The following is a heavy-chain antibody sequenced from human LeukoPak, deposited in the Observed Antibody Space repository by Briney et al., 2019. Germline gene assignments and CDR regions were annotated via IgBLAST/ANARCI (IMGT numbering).Heavy chain of an antibody. V-gene: IGHV3-30*18. CDR2: MSYDGGHK. Sequence: PGRSLRPSCAASGFTFSSYAMHWVRQAPGKGLEWVAVMSYDGGHKYYADSVKGRFTISRDNSKNTLYLQMNSLRAEDTAVYYCAKGQLVDYGMDVWGQGTTVTVSS. CDR3: AKGQLVDYGMDV. J-gene: IGHJ6*02. D-gene: IGHD2-15*01. CDR1: GFTFSSYA.